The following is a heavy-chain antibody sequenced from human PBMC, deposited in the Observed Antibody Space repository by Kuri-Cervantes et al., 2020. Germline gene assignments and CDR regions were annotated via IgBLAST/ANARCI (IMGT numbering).Heavy chain of an antibody. CDR1: GYTFTSYD. Sequence: ASVKVSCKASGYTFTSYDINWVRQATGQGLEWMGWTNPNSGNTGYAQKFQGRVTMTRNTSISTAYMELSSLRSEDTAVYYCARPVAGTRAFDYWGQGTLVTVSS. V-gene: IGHV1-8*01. D-gene: IGHD6-19*01. J-gene: IGHJ4*02. CDR2: TNPNSGNT. CDR3: ARPVAGTRAFDY.